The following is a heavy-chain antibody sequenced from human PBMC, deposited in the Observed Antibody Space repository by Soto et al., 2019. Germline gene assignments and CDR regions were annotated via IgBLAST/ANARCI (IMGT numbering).Heavy chain of an antibody. CDR3: ARSNLPPYYDLLGGPSYYYCGMDF. CDR1: GGTFSSYA. Sequence: GASVKVSCKASGGTFSSYAISWVRQAPGQGLEWMGGIIPIFGRANYAQKFQGRVTITAAKSTSIAYMELSSLRSEDTAVYYCARSNLPPYYDLLGGPSYYYCGMDFWGQGTTVTVSS. CDR2: IIPIFGRA. J-gene: IGHJ6*02. V-gene: IGHV1-69*06. D-gene: IGHD3-3*01.